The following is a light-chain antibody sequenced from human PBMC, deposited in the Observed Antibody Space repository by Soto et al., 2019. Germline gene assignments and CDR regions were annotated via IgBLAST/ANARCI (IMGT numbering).Light chain of an antibody. J-gene: IGKJ1*01. V-gene: IGKV1-5*03. CDR2: KAS. CDR3: QQYNSYSWT. CDR1: QSLNNW. Sequence: TQSPATLSASVGDRVTITCRASQSLNNWLAWYQQKPGKAPKVLIYKASSLESGVSSRFSGSGSGTEFTLSISSLQPDDVATYYCQQYNSYSWTFGQGTKVEI.